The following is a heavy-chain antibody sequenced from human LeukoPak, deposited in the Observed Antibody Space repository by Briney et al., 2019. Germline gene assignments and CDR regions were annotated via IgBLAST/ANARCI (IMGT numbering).Heavy chain of an antibody. CDR3: ARDSGSGSYYPAYYYYYMDV. Sequence: ASVKVSCKASGYTFTGYYMHWVRQAPGQGLEWMGWINPNSGGTNYAQKFQGRVTMTRDTSISTAYMELSRLRSDDTAVYYCARDSGSGSYYPAYYYYYMDVWGKGSTVTISS. D-gene: IGHD3-10*01. CDR1: GYTFTGYY. V-gene: IGHV1-2*02. J-gene: IGHJ6*03. CDR2: INPNSGGT.